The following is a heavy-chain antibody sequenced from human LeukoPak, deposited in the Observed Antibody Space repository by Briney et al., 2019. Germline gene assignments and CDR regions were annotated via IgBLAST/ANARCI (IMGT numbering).Heavy chain of an antibody. V-gene: IGHV3-23*01. CDR2: ISPGSTRT. J-gene: IGHJ4*02. Sequence: GGSLRLSCAASGFSFNNFAMSWVRQAPGKGLEWVSAISPGSTRTYCAASVKGRFTISRDNSMNTLYLHMDSLRAEDTAVYYCAKYALREIFFGDFWGQGALVAVSS. CDR1: GFSFNNFA. D-gene: IGHD3-3*01. CDR3: AKYALREIFFGDF.